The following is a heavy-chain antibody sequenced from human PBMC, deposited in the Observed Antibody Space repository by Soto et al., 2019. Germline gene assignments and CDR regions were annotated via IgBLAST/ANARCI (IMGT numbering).Heavy chain of an antibody. V-gene: IGHV3-48*03. CDR3: ASLGRGDYAIDY. Sequence: GGSLRLSCAASGFTFSSYEMNWVRQAPGKGLEWVSYISSSGSTIYYAGSVKGRFTISRDNAKNSLYLQMTSLRAEDTAVYYCASLGRGDYAIDYWGQGTLVTVSS. CDR1: GFTFSSYE. D-gene: IGHD4-17*01. J-gene: IGHJ4*02. CDR2: ISSSGSTI.